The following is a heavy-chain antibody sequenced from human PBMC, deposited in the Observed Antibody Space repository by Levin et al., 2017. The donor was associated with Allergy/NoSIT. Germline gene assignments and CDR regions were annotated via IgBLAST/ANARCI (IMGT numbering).Heavy chain of an antibody. CDR1: GDSIDNGNW. V-gene: IGHV4-4*02. J-gene: IGHJ6*03. Sequence: PSETLSLTCAVSGDSIDNGNWWSWVRQPPGEGLEWIGEIYHSGNTNYNPSLKSRLTISVDKSKDQFSLKLRSVTAADTAVYFCARLPNFSYYMDVWGKGTTVIVSS. CDR3: ARLPNFSYYMDV. CDR2: IYHSGNT.